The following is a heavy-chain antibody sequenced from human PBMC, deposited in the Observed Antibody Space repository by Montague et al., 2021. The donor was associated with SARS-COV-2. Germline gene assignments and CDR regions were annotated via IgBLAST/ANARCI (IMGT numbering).Heavy chain of an antibody. CDR1: GDSVWSNTAA. CDR3: VRDTGSAQAGFDA. J-gene: IGHJ4*02. CDR2: TNYRSKWTS. Sequence: CAISGDSVWSNTAAWNWIRQSPPGGLEWLGRTNYRSKWTSDYATSVEGRISIDPDTSKNQFFLHLRSVTPEDTGVYYCVRDTGSAQAGFDAWGQGTPVTVSS. V-gene: IGHV6-1*01. D-gene: IGHD4-17*01.